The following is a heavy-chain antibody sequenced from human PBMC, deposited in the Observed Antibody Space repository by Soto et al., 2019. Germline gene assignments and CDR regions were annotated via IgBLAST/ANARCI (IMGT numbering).Heavy chain of an antibody. V-gene: IGHV2-5*01. D-gene: IGHD3-9*01. J-gene: IGHJ6*02. CDR1: GFSLNTGGVA. Sequence: SGPTLGNPTHTLTVTCSFSGFSLNTGGVAVGWIRQPPGKALEWLAPIYWNDTKQYSPSLKTRLTVTKDTSKNQVVLTVTKLSPVDTGTYYCAHKLRYLDPMDVWGQGTTVTVSS. CDR3: AHKLRYLDPMDV. CDR2: IYWNDTK.